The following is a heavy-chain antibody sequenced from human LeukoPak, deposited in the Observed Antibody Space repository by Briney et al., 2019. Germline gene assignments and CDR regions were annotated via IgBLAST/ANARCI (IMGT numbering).Heavy chain of an antibody. D-gene: IGHD2-15*01. CDR2: ISGSGGST. CDR1: GFTFSNYA. Sequence: GGSLRLSCAASGFTFSNYAMNWVRLAPEKGLEWVSGISGSGGSTYYADSVKGRLTISRDNSKNTLYLQMNSLRAEDTALYYCAKGDGINHYHWFDPWGQGTLVTVSS. J-gene: IGHJ5*02. CDR3: AKGDGINHYHWFDP. V-gene: IGHV3-23*01.